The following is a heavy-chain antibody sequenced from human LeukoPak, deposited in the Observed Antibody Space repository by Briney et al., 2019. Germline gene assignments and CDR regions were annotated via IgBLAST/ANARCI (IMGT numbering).Heavy chain of an antibody. CDR1: GFTFSSYA. J-gene: IGHJ4*02. CDR2: ISGSGGST. CDR3: AKDLDFVVVVAENRIIGPQDY. Sequence: GGSLRLSCAASGFTFSSYAMSWVRQAPGKGLEWVSAISGSGGSTYSADSVKGRFTISRDNSKNTLYLQMNSLRAEDTAVYYCAKDLDFVVVVAENRIIGPQDYWGQGTLVTVSS. V-gene: IGHV3-23*01. D-gene: IGHD2-15*01.